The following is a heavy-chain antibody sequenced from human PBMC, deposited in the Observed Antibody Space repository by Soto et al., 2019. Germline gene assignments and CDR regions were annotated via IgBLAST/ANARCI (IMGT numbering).Heavy chain of an antibody. CDR2: ISGSGGDT. CDR1: GFTFSSYT. CDR3: VKKMSTRPTGVFDF. Sequence: GGSLRLSCAASGFTFSSYTMRWVRQAPGKGLEWVSTISGSGGDTYYADSVKGRFTISRDNSKNTLYLQMNSLLAEATAIYYSVKKMSTRPTGVFDFGGKGTMVTVSS. J-gene: IGHJ3*01. D-gene: IGHD1-1*01. V-gene: IGHV3-23*01.